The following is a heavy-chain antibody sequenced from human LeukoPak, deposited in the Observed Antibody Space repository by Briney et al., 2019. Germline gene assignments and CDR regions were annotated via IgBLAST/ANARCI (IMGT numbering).Heavy chain of an antibody. V-gene: IGHV3-7*03. CDR3: TTDTWYSAGH. D-gene: IGHD2-15*01. Sequence: GESLRLSCTASGFIFSGSWMAWIRQAPGKGLEWVAIIKKDGSEKYYVDSMKGRFTISRDNAKNSLFLQMNSLRAEDTAIYYCTTDTWYSAGHWGQGTLVTVSS. CDR2: IKKDGSEK. J-gene: IGHJ4*02. CDR1: GFIFSGSW.